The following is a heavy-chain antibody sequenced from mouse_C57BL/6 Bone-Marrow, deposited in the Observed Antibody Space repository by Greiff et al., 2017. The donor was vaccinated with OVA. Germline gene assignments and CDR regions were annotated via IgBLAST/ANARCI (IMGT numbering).Heavy chain of an antibody. D-gene: IGHD1-1*01. CDR2: IDPDTGGT. Sequence: QVQLKQSGAELVRPGASVTLSCKASGYTFTDYEMHWVKQTPVHGLEWIGAIDPDTGGTAYNQKFKGKAILTADTSSSTAYMELRSLTSEDAAVYYCTRWGTTVVADFDYWGQGTTLTVSS. J-gene: IGHJ2*01. CDR1: GYTFTDYE. V-gene: IGHV1-15*01. CDR3: TRWGTTVVADFDY.